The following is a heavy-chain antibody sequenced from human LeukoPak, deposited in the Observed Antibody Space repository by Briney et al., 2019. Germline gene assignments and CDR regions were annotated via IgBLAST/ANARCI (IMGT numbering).Heavy chain of an antibody. D-gene: IGHD4-17*01. J-gene: IGHJ4*02. Sequence: GGSLRLSCAASGFTLSSYWMSWVRQAPGKGLEWVANIKKEGSEKYYVDSVKGRFSISRDNAKNSLDLQMNSLSAEDTAVYYYASQRDGDYVEWGQGTLVTVSP. CDR2: IKKEGSEK. CDR1: GFTLSSYW. CDR3: ASQRDGDYVE. V-gene: IGHV3-7*01.